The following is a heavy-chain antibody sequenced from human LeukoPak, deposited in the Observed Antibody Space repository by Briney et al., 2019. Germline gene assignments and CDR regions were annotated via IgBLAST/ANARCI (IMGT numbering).Heavy chain of an antibody. CDR3: ARELIGGVDY. CDR1: GGTLITHI. Sequence: ASVKLSCKASGGTLITHIISWVRQAPGQGLEWMGRIVPVIEIANYAQKFQGRVTMTTDTSTSTAYMELRSLRSDDTAVYYCARELIGGVDYWGQGTLVTVSS. D-gene: IGHD3-16*01. J-gene: IGHJ4*02. CDR2: IVPVIEIA. V-gene: IGHV1-69*04.